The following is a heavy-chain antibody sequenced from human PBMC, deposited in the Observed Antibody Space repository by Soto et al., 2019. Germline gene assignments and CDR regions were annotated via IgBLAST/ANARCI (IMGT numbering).Heavy chain of an antibody. V-gene: IGHV3-30*03. Sequence: QVRLVESGGDLVQPGRSLRLSCAASGFTFGSYGMHWVRQAPGKGLEWVAMISYDGRHQYYADSVKGRFTISRDNFKDTLYLQMIGLTPEDTAIYFCARELDIPPDYYFDYWGQGNLVTVSS. CDR3: ARELDIPPDYYFDY. CDR1: GFTFGSYG. CDR2: ISYDGRHQ. D-gene: IGHD5-12*01. J-gene: IGHJ4*02.